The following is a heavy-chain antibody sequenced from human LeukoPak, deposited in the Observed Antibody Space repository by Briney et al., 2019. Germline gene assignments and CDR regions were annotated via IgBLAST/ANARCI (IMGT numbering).Heavy chain of an antibody. CDR1: GGSISSGSYY. CDR3: TRDLQGYGSSGYLDY. V-gene: IGHV4-61*02. D-gene: IGHD3-22*01. Sequence: PSETLSLTGTVSGGSISSGSYYWSWIRQPAGKGLEWIGRTYTSGSTNYNPSLKSRVTISVDTSKNQFSLKLSSVTAADTAVYYCTRDLQGYGSSGYLDYWGQGTLVTVSS. CDR2: TYTSGST. J-gene: IGHJ4*02.